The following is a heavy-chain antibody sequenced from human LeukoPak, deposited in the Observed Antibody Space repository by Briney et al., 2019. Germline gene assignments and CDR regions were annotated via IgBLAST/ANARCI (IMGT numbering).Heavy chain of an antibody. CDR1: GYTFTSYD. Sequence: GASVKVSCKASGYTFTSYDINWVRQATGQGLEWMGWMNPNSGNTGYAQKFQGRVTMTRNTSISTAYMELSSLRSEDTAVYYCARVRKQWLVLDYWGRGTLVTVSS. CDR3: ARVRKQWLVLDY. D-gene: IGHD6-19*01. J-gene: IGHJ4*02. CDR2: MNPNSGNT. V-gene: IGHV1-8*01.